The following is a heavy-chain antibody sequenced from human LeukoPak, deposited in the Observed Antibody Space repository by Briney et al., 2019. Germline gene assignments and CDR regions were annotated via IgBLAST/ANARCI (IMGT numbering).Heavy chain of an antibody. D-gene: IGHD4-11*01. CDR1: GFTFTTSA. J-gene: IGHJ6*03. Sequence: GGSLRLSCAASGFTFTTSAMTWVRQAPGKGLEWGSYISDSGISTYYADSVKGRFTISRDNSKNTLHLQMNSLRAEDTAVYYCAKYITVSTNSYYYFKDGWGKGTTVTVSS. V-gene: IGHV3-23*01. CDR2: ISDSGIST. CDR3: AKYITVSTNSYYYFKDG.